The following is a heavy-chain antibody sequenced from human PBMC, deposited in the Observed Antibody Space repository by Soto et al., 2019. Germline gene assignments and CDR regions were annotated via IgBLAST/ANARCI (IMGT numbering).Heavy chain of an antibody. CDR2: IKSKTDGGTT. CDR3: TTAAYDFGSGYYTAFDI. D-gene: IGHD3-3*01. CDR1: GFTFSNAW. V-gene: IGHV3-15*01. J-gene: IGHJ3*02. Sequence: GGSLRLSCAASGFTFSNAWMSWVRQAPGKGLEWVGRIKSKTDGGTTEYAAPVKGRVTISRDESKNALYRQMNSVKTEDKGVYYCTTAAYDFGSGYYTAFDIWGQGTMVTVSS.